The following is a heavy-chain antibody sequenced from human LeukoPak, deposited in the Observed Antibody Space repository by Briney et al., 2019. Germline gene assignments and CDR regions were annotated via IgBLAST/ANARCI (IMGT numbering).Heavy chain of an antibody. V-gene: IGHV3-23*01. J-gene: IGHJ4*02. CDR1: GFTFSSHG. CDR2: ISGSGGST. Sequence: GGSLRLSCAASGFTFSSHGMSWVRQAPGKGLKWVSAISGSGGSTYYADSVKGRITISRDNSKNTLYLQMNSLRAEDTAVYYCAKGVGYCSGGSCQQFDYWGQGTLVTVSS. CDR3: AKGVGYCSGGSCQQFDY. D-gene: IGHD2-15*01.